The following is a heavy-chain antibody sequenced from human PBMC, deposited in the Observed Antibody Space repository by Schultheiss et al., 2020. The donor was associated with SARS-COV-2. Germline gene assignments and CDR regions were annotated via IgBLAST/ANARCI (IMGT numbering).Heavy chain of an antibody. CDR1: GFNGGNAA. CDR3: AKDASSSGWYLNWYFDL. V-gene: IGHV3-30*18. CDR2: IFSDGNTK. D-gene: IGHD6-19*01. Sequence: GGSLRLSCAASGFNGGNAAMHWVRQAPGRGLEWVAGIFSDGNTKYYADSVKGRFTISRDNSKNTLSLQMNSLTAEDTAVYYCAKDASSSGWYLNWYFDLWGRGTLVTV. J-gene: IGHJ2*01.